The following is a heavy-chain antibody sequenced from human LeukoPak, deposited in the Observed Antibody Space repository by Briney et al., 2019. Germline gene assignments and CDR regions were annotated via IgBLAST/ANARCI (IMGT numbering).Heavy chain of an antibody. CDR2: ISSSSVTK. CDR1: GFTFDDYG. V-gene: IGHV3-48*01. D-gene: IGHD4-11*01. Sequence: GGSLRLSCAASGFTFDDYGMSWVRQAPGKGLEWVSYISSSSVTKYYADSVKGRFTISRDNAKDSLYLQMNSLRAEDTALYYCARDVGYSMGYYFDNWGQGTLVTVSS. CDR3: ARDVGYSMGYYFDN. J-gene: IGHJ4*02.